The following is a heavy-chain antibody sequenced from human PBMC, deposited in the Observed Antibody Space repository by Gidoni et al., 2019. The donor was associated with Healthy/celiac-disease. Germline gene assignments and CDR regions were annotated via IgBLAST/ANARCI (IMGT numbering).Heavy chain of an antibody. CDR2: ISWNSGSI. J-gene: IGHJ6*02. CDR1: GFTFDAYA. V-gene: IGHV3-9*01. Sequence: EVQLVESGGGLVQPGRSLRLSCAASGFTFDAYAMHWVRQAPGKGLEWVSGISWNSGSIGYADSVKGRFTISRDNAKNSLYLQMNSLRAEDTALYYCAKDISVGATPYYYYGMDVWGQGTTVTVSS. D-gene: IGHD1-26*01. CDR3: AKDISVGATPYYYYGMDV.